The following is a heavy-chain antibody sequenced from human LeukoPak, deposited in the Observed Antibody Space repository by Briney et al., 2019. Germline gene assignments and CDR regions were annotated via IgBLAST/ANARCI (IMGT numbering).Heavy chain of an antibody. CDR2: ISSSSSYI. D-gene: IGHD3-10*01. CDR1: GFTFSSYS. Sequence: PGGSLRLSXAASGFTFSSYSMNWVRQAPGKGLEWVSSISSSSSYIYYADSVKGRFTISRDNAKNSLYLQMNSLRAEDTAVYYCASITMVRGVTTTYYFDYWGQGTLVTVSS. V-gene: IGHV3-21*01. J-gene: IGHJ4*02. CDR3: ASITMVRGVTTTYYFDY.